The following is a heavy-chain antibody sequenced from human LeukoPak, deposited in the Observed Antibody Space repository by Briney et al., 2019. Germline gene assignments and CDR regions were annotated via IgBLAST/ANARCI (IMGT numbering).Heavy chain of an antibody. CDR2: ISYDGSNK. J-gene: IGHJ4*02. D-gene: IGHD3-22*01. CDR1: GFTFSSYA. Sequence: GGSLRLSCAASGFTFSSYAMHWVRQAPGKALEWVAVISYDGSNKYYADSVKGRFTISRDNSKNTLYLQMNSLRAEDTAVYYCARVYYYDSSGYDDYWGQGTLVTVSS. V-gene: IGHV3-30-3*01. CDR3: ARVYYYDSSGYDDY.